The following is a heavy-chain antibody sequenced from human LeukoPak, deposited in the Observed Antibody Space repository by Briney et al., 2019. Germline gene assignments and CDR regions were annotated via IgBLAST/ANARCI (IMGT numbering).Heavy chain of an antibody. J-gene: IGHJ3*02. Sequence: GGSLRLSCAASGLTFSSYAMSWVRQAPGKGLEWVSAISGSSGHTYYADSVKGRFTISRDNSKNTIYLQMNSLRVDDTAVYYCARAPFSADSSATPPAFDIWGHGTMVTVSS. D-gene: IGHD3-22*01. V-gene: IGHV3-23*01. CDR3: ARAPFSADSSATPPAFDI. CDR1: GLTFSSYA. CDR2: ISGSSGHT.